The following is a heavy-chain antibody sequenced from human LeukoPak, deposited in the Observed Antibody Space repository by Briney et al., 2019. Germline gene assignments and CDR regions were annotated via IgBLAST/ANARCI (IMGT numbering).Heavy chain of an antibody. D-gene: IGHD6-6*01. CDR1: GYTFSNNA. V-gene: IGHV3-30*04. J-gene: IGHJ6*03. CDR2: ISYDGSDQ. CDR3: ARDGAARLLRYYYYLDV. Sequence: GGSLRLSCAATGYTFSNNAMHWVRQAPGKGLEWVAVISYDGSDQRYADSVKGRFTISRDNSENTHFLQMNSLRPEDTAVYYCARDGAARLLRYYYYLDVWGKGTTVTVSS.